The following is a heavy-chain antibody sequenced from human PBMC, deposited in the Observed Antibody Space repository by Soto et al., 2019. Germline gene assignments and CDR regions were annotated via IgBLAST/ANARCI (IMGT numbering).Heavy chain of an antibody. CDR1: GFTFDSYA. V-gene: IGHV3-23*01. D-gene: IGHD2-21*02. Sequence: EVQLLESGGGLLQPGGSLRLSCAASGFTFDSYAMNWVRQAPGKGLEWVSGISGSGGYTYCADSVKGRVTISRDNSKNTLYLQMNSLRADDTAVYYCAKDLAEVVTASDYWGQGTLVTVSS. CDR2: ISGSGGYT. J-gene: IGHJ4*02. CDR3: AKDLAEVVTASDY.